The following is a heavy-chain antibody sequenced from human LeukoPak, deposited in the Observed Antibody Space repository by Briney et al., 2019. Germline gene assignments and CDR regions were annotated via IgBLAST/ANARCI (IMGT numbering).Heavy chain of an antibody. D-gene: IGHD3-22*01. V-gene: IGHV1-2*02. Sequence: ASVKVSCKASGYTFTGHYMNWVRQAPGQRLEWMGWINPNSGGTNYAQKFQGRVTMTRDTSISTAYMELSSLRSDDTAVYYCARVEYHYDSSGYYDYWGQGTLVTVSS. J-gene: IGHJ4*02. CDR2: INPNSGGT. CDR1: GYTFTGHY. CDR3: ARVEYHYDSSGYYDY.